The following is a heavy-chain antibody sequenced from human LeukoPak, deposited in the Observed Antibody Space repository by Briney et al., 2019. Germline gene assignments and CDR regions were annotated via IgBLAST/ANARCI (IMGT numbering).Heavy chain of an antibody. CDR3: ARRVNYGSGSYADY. J-gene: IGHJ4*02. CDR2: ISSSSSTI. V-gene: IGHV3-48*01. CDR1: GFTFSSYS. D-gene: IGHD3-10*01. Sequence: PGGSLRLSCAAFGFTFSSYSMNWVRQAPGKGLEWVSYISSSSSTIYYADSVKGRFTISRDNAKNSLYLQMNSLRAEDTAVYYCARRVNYGSGSYADYWGQGTLVTVSS.